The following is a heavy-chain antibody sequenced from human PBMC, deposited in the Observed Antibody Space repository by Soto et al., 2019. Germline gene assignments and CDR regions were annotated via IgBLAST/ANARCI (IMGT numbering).Heavy chain of an antibody. D-gene: IGHD2-15*01. CDR3: AKDGYCSGGSCYSRGMDV. Sequence: GGSLRLSCAASGFTFSSYGMHWVRQAPGKGLEWVAVISYDGSNKYYADSVKGRFTISRDNSKNTLYLQMNSLRAEDTAVYYCAKDGYCSGGSCYSRGMDVWGQGTTVTVSS. V-gene: IGHV3-30*18. CDR2: ISYDGSNK. J-gene: IGHJ6*02. CDR1: GFTFSSYG.